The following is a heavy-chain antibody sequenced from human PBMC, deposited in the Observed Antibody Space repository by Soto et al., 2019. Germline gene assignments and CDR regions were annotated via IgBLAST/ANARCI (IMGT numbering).Heavy chain of an antibody. D-gene: IGHD5-12*01. CDR2: IYPGDTDN. Sequence: GESLKICCKGSGYSFTSYCNGWVRQMPGKGLEWMGIIYPGDTDNRYSPSFHGQITISDDKSISTAYLQWSSLKASDTAMYYCASGSGGYAASFDFWGQGTLVTVSS. CDR1: GYSFTSYC. CDR3: ASGSGGYAASFDF. V-gene: IGHV5-51*01. J-gene: IGHJ4*02.